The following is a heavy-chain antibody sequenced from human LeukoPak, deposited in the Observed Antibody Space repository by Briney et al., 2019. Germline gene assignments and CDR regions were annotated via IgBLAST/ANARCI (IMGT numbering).Heavy chain of an antibody. V-gene: IGHV3-30-3*01. D-gene: IGHD6-6*01. CDR2: ISYDGSNK. CDR3: AREGGSSNAFDI. CDR1: GFTFSSYA. Sequence: GGSLRLSCAASGFTFSSYAMHWVRQAPGKGLEWVAVISYDGSNKYYADSVRGRFTISRDNSKNTLYLQMNSLRAEDTAVYYCAREGGSSNAFDIWGQGTMVAVSS. J-gene: IGHJ3*02.